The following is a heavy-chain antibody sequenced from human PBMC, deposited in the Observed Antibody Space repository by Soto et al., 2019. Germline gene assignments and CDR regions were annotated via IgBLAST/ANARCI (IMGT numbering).Heavy chain of an antibody. Sequence: SETLSLTCTVSGGSISSSTYYWGWIRQHPGKGQEWIGSIYHSGSTYYNPSLKSRVTIFVDTSKNQFSLKLSSVTAADTAVYYCARYGGQWLAYFYYWGQGTLVTVSS. V-gene: IGHV4-39*01. CDR1: GGSISSSTYY. CDR2: IYHSGST. J-gene: IGHJ4*02. D-gene: IGHD6-19*01. CDR3: ARYGGQWLAYFYY.